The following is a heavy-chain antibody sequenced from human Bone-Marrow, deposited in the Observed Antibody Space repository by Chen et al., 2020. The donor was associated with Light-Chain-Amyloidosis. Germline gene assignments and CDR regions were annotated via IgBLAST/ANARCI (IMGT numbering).Heavy chain of an antibody. V-gene: IGHV3-49*04. CDR2: IRGKTFGGTA. D-gene: IGHD5-12*01. Sequence: EVRLVESGGGLIQPGRSLRLSCTPFGFAFEDYAITWVRQAPGKGLEWVGFIRGKTFGGTAEYAASLRGRITISRDESSSIVYLEMDSLKTEDTAMYFCSRAHNGYVGNSDYWGQGILVTVSS. J-gene: IGHJ4*02. CDR3: SRAHNGYVGNSDY. CDR1: GFAFEDYA.